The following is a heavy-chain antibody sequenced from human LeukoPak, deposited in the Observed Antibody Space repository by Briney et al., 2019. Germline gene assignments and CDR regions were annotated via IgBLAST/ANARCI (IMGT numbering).Heavy chain of an antibody. J-gene: IGHJ5*02. CDR3: AKDPWPPGASSSWYGLSPKWFDP. D-gene: IGHD6-13*01. Sequence: SETLSLTCAVYGGSFSGYYWSWVRQPPGKGLEWIGEINHSGSTNYNPSLKSRVTISVDTSKNQFSLKLSSVTAADTAVYYCAKDPWPPGASSSWYGLSPKWFDPWGQGTLVTVSS. CDR2: INHSGST. V-gene: IGHV4-34*01. CDR1: GGSFSGYY.